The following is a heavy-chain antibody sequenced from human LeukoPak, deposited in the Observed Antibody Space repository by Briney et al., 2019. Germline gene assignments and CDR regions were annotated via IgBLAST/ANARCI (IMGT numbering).Heavy chain of an antibody. Sequence: SETLSLTCTASGVTISSYYWSWIRQPPGKGLEWIGYIYYSGSTNYNPSLKSRVTISVDTSKNQFSLKLSSVTAADTAVYYCARTRLETDEFYFDYWGQGTLVTVSS. CDR2: IYYSGST. CDR3: ARTRLETDEFYFDY. D-gene: IGHD3-10*01. CDR1: GVTISSYY. V-gene: IGHV4-59*01. J-gene: IGHJ4*02.